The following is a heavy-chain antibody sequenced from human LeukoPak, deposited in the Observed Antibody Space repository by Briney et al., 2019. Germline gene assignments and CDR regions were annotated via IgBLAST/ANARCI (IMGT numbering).Heavy chain of an antibody. CDR3: AKDLYDSSGYYYPYFDY. V-gene: IGHV3-23*01. D-gene: IGHD3-22*01. CDR2: ISGSGGST. J-gene: IGHJ4*02. Sequence: PGGSLRLSCAASGFTFSSYAMSWVRQAPGKGLEWVSAISGSGGSTYYADSVKGRFTISRDNSKNTLYLQMNSLRAEDTAVYYCAKDLYDSSGYYYPYFDYWGQGTLVTVSS. CDR1: GFTFSSYA.